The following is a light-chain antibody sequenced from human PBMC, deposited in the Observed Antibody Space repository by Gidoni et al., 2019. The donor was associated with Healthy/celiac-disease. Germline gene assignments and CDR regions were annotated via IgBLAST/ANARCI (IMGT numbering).Light chain of an antibody. Sequence: QPVVTQEPSFSVSPGGTVTLTCGLSSGSVSISYYPSWYQQTPGQATRTLIYSTNTRSSGVPDRFSGSILGNKAALTITGAQADDESDYYCVLYMGSGISVFGGGTKLTVL. V-gene: IGLV8-61*01. CDR3: VLYMGSGISV. J-gene: IGLJ2*01. CDR1: SGSVSISYY. CDR2: STN.